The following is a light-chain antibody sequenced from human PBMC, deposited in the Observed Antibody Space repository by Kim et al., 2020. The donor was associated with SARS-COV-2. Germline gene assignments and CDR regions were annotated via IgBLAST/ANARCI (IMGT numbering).Light chain of an antibody. Sequence: QAVVTQEPSLTVTPGGTVTLSCASSTGAVTSGYFPNWFQQKPGQAPRTLINSTSNKHSWTPVRFSGSLLGDKAALTLSGVQPEDEADYYCVLYCGSAQKWVFGGGTKLTVL. J-gene: IGLJ3*02. V-gene: IGLV7-43*01. CDR1: TGAVTSGYF. CDR3: VLYCGSAQKWV. CDR2: STS.